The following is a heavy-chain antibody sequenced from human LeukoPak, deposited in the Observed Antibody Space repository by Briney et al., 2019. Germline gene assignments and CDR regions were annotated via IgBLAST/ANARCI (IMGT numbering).Heavy chain of an antibody. D-gene: IGHD3-22*01. V-gene: IGHV4-59*08. CDR3: ARIRDYYDSSGYYSPFDY. CDR2: IYYSGST. Sequence: SETLSLTCTVSGGSISSYYWSWIRQPPGKGLEWIGYIYYSGSTNYNPSLKSRVTISVDTSKNQFSLKLSSVTAADTAVYYCARIRDYYDSSGYYSPFDYWGQGTLVTVSS. CDR1: GGSISSYY. J-gene: IGHJ4*02.